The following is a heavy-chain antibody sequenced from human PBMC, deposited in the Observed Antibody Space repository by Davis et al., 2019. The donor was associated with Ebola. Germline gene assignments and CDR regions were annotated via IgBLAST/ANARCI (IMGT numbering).Heavy chain of an antibody. J-gene: IGHJ5*02. V-gene: IGHV3-7*01. Sequence: GESLKISCEASGFPIRRYWMAWLRRAPGKGLEWVANIKQDGSDKYYVDPVKGRFTIFRDNAKNTVILQMNSLGGEDTAVYYCAREQGSGSYYSPWGQGTLVTVSS. CDR2: IKQDGSDK. CDR1: GFPIRRYW. D-gene: IGHD3-10*01. CDR3: AREQGSGSYYSP.